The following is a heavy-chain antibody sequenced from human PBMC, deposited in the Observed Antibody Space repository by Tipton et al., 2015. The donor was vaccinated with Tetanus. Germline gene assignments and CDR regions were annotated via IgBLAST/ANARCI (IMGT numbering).Heavy chain of an antibody. D-gene: IGHD5-18*01. Sequence: SLRLSCAASGFTFSNYAMIWVRQAPGKGLEWVSAISASGRNTYYADSVKGRFTSSRDNSKNIHYLEMSSLRAEDTAVYYCERWLEGSIAELDYWGQGTLVDVPS. V-gene: IGHV3-23*01. J-gene: IGHJ4*02. CDR3: ERWLEGSIAELDY. CDR1: GFTFSNYA. CDR2: ISASGRNT.